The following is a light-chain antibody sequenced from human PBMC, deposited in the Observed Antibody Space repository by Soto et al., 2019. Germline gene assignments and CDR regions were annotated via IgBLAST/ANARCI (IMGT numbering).Light chain of an antibody. CDR1: QGIRSF. CDR2: AAS. Sequence: DIQMTQSPSSLSASVGDRVTITCRARQGIRSFLAWYQQKPGKVPNLLIYAASTLQSGVHSRFSCSGSGTNFHFSISSLQPEDVATHYCQKYNSAPFTFGPGTKVDIK. J-gene: IGKJ3*01. V-gene: IGKV1-27*01. CDR3: QKYNSAPFT.